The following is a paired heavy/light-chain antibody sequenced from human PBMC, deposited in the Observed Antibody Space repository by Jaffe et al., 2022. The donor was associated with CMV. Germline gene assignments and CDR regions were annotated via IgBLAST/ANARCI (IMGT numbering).Light chain of an antibody. CDR1: QSVSSY. Sequence: EIVLTQSPATLSLSPGERATLSCRASQSVSSYLAWYQQKPGQAPRLLIYDASNRATGIPARFSGSGSGTDFTLTISSLEPEDFAVYYCQQRSNWPPWTFGQGTKVEIK. CDR2: DAS. J-gene: IGKJ1*01. V-gene: IGKV3-11*01. CDR3: QQRSNWPPWT.
Heavy chain of an antibody. J-gene: IGHJ4*02. CDR1: GFTFSSYE. CDR2: ISSSGSTI. D-gene: IGHD3-10*01. V-gene: IGHV3-48*03. CDR3: ARGVGGSGSYSRSNYYFDY. Sequence: EVQLVESGGGLVQPGGSLRLSCAASGFTFSSYEMNWVRQAPGKGLEWVSYISSSGSTIYYADSVKGRFTISRDNAKNSLYLQMNSLRAEDTAVYYCARGVGGSGSYSRSNYYFDYWGQGTLVTVSS.